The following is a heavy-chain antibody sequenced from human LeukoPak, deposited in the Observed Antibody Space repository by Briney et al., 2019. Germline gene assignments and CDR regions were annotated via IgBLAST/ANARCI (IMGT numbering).Heavy chain of an antibody. CDR3: AKDRDGDLFDY. J-gene: IGHJ4*02. Sequence: GGSLRLSCAASGFTFSSYGMHWVRQAPGKGLEWVAVISCDGSNKYYADSVKGRFTISRDNSKNTLYLQMNSLRAEDTAVYYCAKDRDGDLFDYWGQGTLVTVSS. CDR2: ISCDGSNK. V-gene: IGHV3-30*18. D-gene: IGHD7-27*01. CDR1: GFTFSSYG.